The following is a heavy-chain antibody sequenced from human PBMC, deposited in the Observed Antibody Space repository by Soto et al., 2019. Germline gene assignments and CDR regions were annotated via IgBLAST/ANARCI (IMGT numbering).Heavy chain of an antibody. CDR1: GGSISSNSYY. CDR3: ARRSPLVYGNPFDH. D-gene: IGHD3-10*01. J-gene: IGHJ5*02. Sequence: SETLSLTCTVSGGSISSNSYYWDWIRQPPGKGLDWIGSIYHRGSTYYNPSLKSRVAISVDPSTNQFSLTLTSVTAADTAVYYCARRSPLVYGNPFDHWGQGTLVTVSS. CDR2: IYHRGST. V-gene: IGHV4-39*01.